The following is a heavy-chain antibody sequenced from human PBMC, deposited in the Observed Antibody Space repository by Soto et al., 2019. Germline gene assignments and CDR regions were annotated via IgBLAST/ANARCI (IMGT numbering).Heavy chain of an antibody. V-gene: IGHV1-18*01. J-gene: IGHJ3*02. Sequence: ASVKVSCKASGYTFTSSAVQWVRQAPGQGLEWMGWISAYNGNTNYAQKLQGRVTMTTDTSTSTAYMELRSLRSDDTSLYYCARDHAMGCFDDAFDIWGQGTMVTVSS. CDR2: ISAYNGNT. D-gene: IGHD3-9*01. CDR1: GYTFTSSA. CDR3: ARDHAMGCFDDAFDI.